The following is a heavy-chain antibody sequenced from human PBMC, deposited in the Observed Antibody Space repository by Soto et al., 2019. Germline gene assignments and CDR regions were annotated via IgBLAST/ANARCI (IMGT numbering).Heavy chain of an antibody. CDR1: GFTFSSYS. D-gene: IGHD3-10*01. CDR3: ARGITMVRGWAARPDSRAHYYMDV. CDR2: ISSSSSYI. Sequence: GGSLRLSCAASGFTFSSYSMNWVRQAPGKGLEWVSSISSSSSYIYYADSVKGRFTISRDNAKNSLYLQMNSLRAEDTAVYYCARGITMVRGWAARPDSRAHYYMDVWGKGTTVTVSS. V-gene: IGHV3-21*01. J-gene: IGHJ6*03.